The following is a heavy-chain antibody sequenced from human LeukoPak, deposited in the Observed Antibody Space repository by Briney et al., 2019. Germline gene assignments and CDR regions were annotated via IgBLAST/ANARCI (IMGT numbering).Heavy chain of an antibody. V-gene: IGHV4-59*01. Sequence: SETLSLTCTVSGGSISSYYWSWIRQPPGKGLEWIGYIYYSGSTNYNPSLKSRVAISVDTSKNQFSLKLSSVTAADTAVYYCARAPTQDYYYYYYMDVWGKGTTVTVSS. CDR2: IYYSGST. CDR1: GGSISSYY. J-gene: IGHJ6*03. D-gene: IGHD2-15*01. CDR3: ARAPTQDYYYYYYMDV.